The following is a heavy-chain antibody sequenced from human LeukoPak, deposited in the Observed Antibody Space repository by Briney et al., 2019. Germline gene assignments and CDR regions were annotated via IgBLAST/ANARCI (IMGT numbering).Heavy chain of an antibody. CDR3: ARHKDPAMGNPPFDN. V-gene: IGHV3-33*08. CDR2: IWSDGSNK. J-gene: IGHJ4*02. D-gene: IGHD5-18*01. CDR1: GFTFSSYG. Sequence: GGSLRLSCAASGFTFSSYGMHWVRQAPGKGLEWVAVIWSDGSNKYYADSVKGRFTISRDNSKNTLILQMNSLRAEDTAVYYCARHKDPAMGNPPFDNWGEGTLVSVSS.